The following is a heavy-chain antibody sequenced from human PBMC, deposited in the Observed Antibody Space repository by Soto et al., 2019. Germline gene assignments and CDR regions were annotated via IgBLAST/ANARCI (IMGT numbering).Heavy chain of an antibody. CDR3: ARDSNVILLVRGHYYGMDV. J-gene: IGHJ6*02. D-gene: IGHD2-21*01. Sequence: ASVKVSCKASGYTFTGYYMHWVRQAPGQGLEWMGWINPNSGGTNYAQKFQGWVTMTRDTSISTAYMELSRLRSDDTAVYYCARDSNVILLVRGHYYGMDVWGQGTTVTVSS. CDR2: INPNSGGT. V-gene: IGHV1-2*04. CDR1: GYTFTGYY.